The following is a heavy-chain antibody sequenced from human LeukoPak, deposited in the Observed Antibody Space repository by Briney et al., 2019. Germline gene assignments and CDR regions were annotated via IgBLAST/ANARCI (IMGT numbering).Heavy chain of an antibody. D-gene: IGHD3-22*01. CDR1: GFTFSSYS. J-gene: IGHJ4*02. CDR2: ISSSSSTI. CDR3: ASTWGHYYDSSGYYALSFDY. V-gene: IGHV3-48*01. Sequence: GGSLRLSCAASGFTFSSYSMNWVRQAPGKGLEWVSYISSSSSTIYYADSVKGRFTISRDNAKSSLYLQMNSLRAEDTAVYYCASTWGHYYDSSGYYALSFDYWGQGTLVTVSS.